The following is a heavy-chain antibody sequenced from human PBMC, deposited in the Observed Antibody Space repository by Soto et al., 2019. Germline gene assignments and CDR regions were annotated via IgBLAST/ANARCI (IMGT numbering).Heavy chain of an antibody. Sequence: QVQLVESGGGVVQPGRSLRLSCAASGFTFSSYGMHWVRQAPGKGLEWVAVISYDGSNKYYADSVKGRFTISRDNSKNTLYLQTNSLRAEDTAVYYCAKDALDTAMENPYFDYWGQGTLVTVSS. CDR1: GFTFSSYG. CDR2: ISYDGSNK. V-gene: IGHV3-30*18. J-gene: IGHJ4*02. CDR3: AKDALDTAMENPYFDY. D-gene: IGHD5-18*01.